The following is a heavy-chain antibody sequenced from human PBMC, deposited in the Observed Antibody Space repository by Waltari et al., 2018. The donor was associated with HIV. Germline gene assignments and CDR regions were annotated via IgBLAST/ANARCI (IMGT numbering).Heavy chain of an antibody. CDR1: GCSRHMFY. V-gene: IGHV4-59*01. D-gene: IGHD3-22*01. Sequence: QVQLQESGPGLVKPSDTLSLTCTASGCSRHMFYWSWIRQPPGKGLVWIGYVADNGRTNYNPSLKSRVSISLDKSKNQFSMTLTSVTAADTAVYYCARDPGLKNSYYSRNSWFDSWGQGTLVTVSS. CDR3: ARDPGLKNSYYSRNSWFDS. CDR2: VADNGRT. J-gene: IGHJ5*01.